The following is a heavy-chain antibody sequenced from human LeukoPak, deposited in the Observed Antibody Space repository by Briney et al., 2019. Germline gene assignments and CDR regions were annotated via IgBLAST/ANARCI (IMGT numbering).Heavy chain of an antibody. CDR2: IYSGGST. CDR3: ARVLMYGTFYYYYYMDV. Sequence: GGSLRLSCAASGFTVSSNYMSWVRQAPGKGLEWGSVIYSGGSTYYADSVKGRFTISRDNSKNTLYLQMNSLRAEDTAVYYCARVLMYGTFYYYYYMDVWGKGTTVTISS. CDR1: GFTVSSNY. J-gene: IGHJ6*03. V-gene: IGHV3-66*01. D-gene: IGHD2-8*01.